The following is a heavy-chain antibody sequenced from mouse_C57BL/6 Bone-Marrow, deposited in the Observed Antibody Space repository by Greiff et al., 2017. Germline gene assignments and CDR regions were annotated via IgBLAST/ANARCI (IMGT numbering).Heavy chain of an antibody. Sequence: VQLQQSGAELVRPGASVKLSCTASGFNIKDDYMHWVKQRPEQGLEWIGWIDPENGDTESASKFQGKATITADTSSNTAYLQLSSLTSEDTAVYYCTTRSTMVTTGVLFDYWGQGTTLTVSS. J-gene: IGHJ2*01. CDR1: GFNIKDDY. D-gene: IGHD2-2*01. CDR2: IDPENGDT. V-gene: IGHV14-4*01. CDR3: TTRSTMVTTGVLFDY.